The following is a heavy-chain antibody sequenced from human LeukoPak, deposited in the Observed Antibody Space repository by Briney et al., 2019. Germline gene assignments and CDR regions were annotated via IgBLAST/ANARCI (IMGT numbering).Heavy chain of an antibody. V-gene: IGHV3-15*01. J-gene: IGHJ4*02. CDR2: IQTITDGGTT. D-gene: IGHD3-10*01. CDR3: TSLCDSGSYY. CDR1: GFTFNNAW. Sequence: PGGSVSLSCAASGFTFNNAWMSWVRQAPGKGLEWVGQIQTITDGGTTDYAAPVKRRFTISRDDSKKTLYLQMNSLIVEDTAVYYCTSLCDSGSYYWGQGTLVTVSS.